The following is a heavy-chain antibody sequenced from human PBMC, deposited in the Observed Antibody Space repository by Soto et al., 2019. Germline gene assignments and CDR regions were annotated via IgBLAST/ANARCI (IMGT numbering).Heavy chain of an antibody. J-gene: IGHJ5*02. Sequence: QVQLVQSGAEVKNPGSSVKVSCMPSGGTFNIYTVSWVRHAPGQGLEWMGRIIPVIGVANYARKFQGRITITADKSTYTAYMELSSLRSEDTAVYYWAREGKDYYDTWLDPWGQGTLVTVSS. D-gene: IGHD3-10*01. CDR3: AREGKDYYDTWLDP. V-gene: IGHV1-69*08. CDR2: IIPVIGVA. CDR1: GGTFNIYT.